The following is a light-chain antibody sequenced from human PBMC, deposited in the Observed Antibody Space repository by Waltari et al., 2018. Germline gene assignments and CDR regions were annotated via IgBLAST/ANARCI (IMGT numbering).Light chain of an antibody. CDR2: EVT. CDR1: NSDVASYHC. V-gene: IGLV2-14*01. Sequence: SALTQPPSQPRSHGPSITIPCTRTNSDVASYHCVFRYPQHPREAPKLMIFEVTIGPSGVSNRFSGSKSGNTASLIISGLQGEDEADYYCSSYTTSRTYGFGTGTKVTVL. CDR3: SSYTTSRTYG. J-gene: IGLJ1*01.